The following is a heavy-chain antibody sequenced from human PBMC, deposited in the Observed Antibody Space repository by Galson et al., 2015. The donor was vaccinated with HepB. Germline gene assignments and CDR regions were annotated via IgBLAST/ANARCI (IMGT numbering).Heavy chain of an antibody. CDR1: GFSLGTDGMC. Sequence: PALVKPTQPLTLTCTFPGFSLGTDGMCINWLRQPPGKALEWLARIDWDDDKYYSTSLKTRLTISKDTSKNQVVLTMTNMDPVDTATYFCARITTTTEPFDYWGQGALVAVSS. V-gene: IGHV2-70*11. CDR3: ARITTTTEPFDY. D-gene: IGHD5-24*01. J-gene: IGHJ4*02. CDR2: IDWDDDK.